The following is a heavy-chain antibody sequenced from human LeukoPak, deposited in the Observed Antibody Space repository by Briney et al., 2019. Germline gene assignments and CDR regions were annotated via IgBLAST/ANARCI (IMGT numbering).Heavy chain of an antibody. D-gene: IGHD3-16*01. CDR1: GGSISSYY. CDR3: ARGSMMVGP. Sequence: SEALSLTCTVSGGSISSYYWSWIRQPPGKGLEYIGYIHHSGSTNYNPSFESRVIMSVDTSKNQLSLKLSSVTAADTAVYFCARGSMMVGPWGQGTLVTVSS. V-gene: IGHV4-59*01. CDR2: IHHSGST. J-gene: IGHJ5*02.